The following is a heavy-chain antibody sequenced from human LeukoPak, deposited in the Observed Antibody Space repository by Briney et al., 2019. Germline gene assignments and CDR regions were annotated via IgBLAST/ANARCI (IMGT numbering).Heavy chain of an antibody. V-gene: IGHV1-8*03. CDR3: ARDGRGSSSSWFDP. CDR1: GYSFTNYD. J-gene: IGHJ5*02. CDR2: MNPKSGDT. Sequence: ASVKVSCKASGYSFTNYDINWVRQATGQGLEWMGWMNPKSGDTGYSQKFQGRVFITRDTSINTAYMELSSLGSDDTAVYYCARDGRGSSSSWFDPWGQGTLVIVSS. D-gene: IGHD3-10*01.